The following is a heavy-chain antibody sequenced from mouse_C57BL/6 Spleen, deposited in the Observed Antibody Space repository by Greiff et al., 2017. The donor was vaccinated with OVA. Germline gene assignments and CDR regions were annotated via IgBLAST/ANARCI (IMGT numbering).Heavy chain of an antibody. CDR1: GYSITSGYY. V-gene: IGHV3-6*01. CDR2: ISYDGSN. D-gene: IGHD4-1*01. J-gene: IGHJ4*01. CDR3: ARGSLTLYNAMDY. Sequence: DVKLQESGPGLVKPSQSLSLTCSVTGYSITSGYYWNWIRQFPGNKLEWMGYISYDGSNNYNPSLKNRISITRDTSKNQFFLKLNSVTTEDTATYYCARGSLTLYNAMDYWGQGTSVTVSS.